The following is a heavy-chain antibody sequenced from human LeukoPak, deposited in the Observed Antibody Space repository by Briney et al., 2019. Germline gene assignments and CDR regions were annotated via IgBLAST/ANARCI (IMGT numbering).Heavy chain of an antibody. Sequence: PGGSLRLSCTASGFTFSSYWMSWVRQAPGKGLEGVASIKEGGSEKYYVDSVKGRFTISRDNAKNSLYLQMNSLRAEDTAVCYCARLTRGKTGTLWGQGTLVTVSS. CDR3: ARLTRGKTGTL. V-gene: IGHV3-7*01. D-gene: IGHD1-1*01. J-gene: IGHJ4*02. CDR1: GFTFSSYW. CDR2: IKEGGSEK.